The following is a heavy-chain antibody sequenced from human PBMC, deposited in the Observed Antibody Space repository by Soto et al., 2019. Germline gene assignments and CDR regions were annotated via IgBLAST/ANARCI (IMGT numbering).Heavy chain of an antibody. Sequence: ETLSLTCAVYGGSFSGYYLSWIRQPPGKGLEWIGEINHSGSTNYNPSLKSRVTISVDTSKNQFSLKLSSVTAADTAVYYCARGVLWFGESFRADYFDYWGQGTLVTVSS. CDR2: INHSGST. J-gene: IGHJ4*02. D-gene: IGHD3-10*01. CDR1: GGSFSGYY. V-gene: IGHV4-34*01. CDR3: ARGVLWFGESFRADYFDY.